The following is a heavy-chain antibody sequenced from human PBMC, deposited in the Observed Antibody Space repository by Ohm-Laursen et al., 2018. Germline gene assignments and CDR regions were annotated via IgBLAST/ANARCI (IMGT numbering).Heavy chain of an antibody. D-gene: IGHD3-10*01. J-gene: IGHJ6*02. CDR3: ARTFRDYYYYGMDV. Sequence: SLRLSCAASGFTFSTYPMHWVRQGPGKGVVWVSRADSGGSATSYADSVKGRFTISRDNSKNTLYLQMNSLRAEDTAVYYCARTFRDYYYYGMDVWGQGTTVTVSS. V-gene: IGHV3-74*01. CDR2: ADSGGSAT. CDR1: GFTFSTYP.